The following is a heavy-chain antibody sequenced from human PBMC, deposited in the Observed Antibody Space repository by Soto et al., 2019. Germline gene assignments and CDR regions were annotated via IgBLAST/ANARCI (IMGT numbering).Heavy chain of an antibody. J-gene: IGHJ4*02. V-gene: IGHV3-23*01. CDR3: AKDQGHYSNYVVRHVSLDY. D-gene: IGHD4-4*01. CDR2: ISGSGGST. CDR1: GFTFSSYA. Sequence: GGSLRLSFAASGFTFSSYAMSWVRQAPGKWLEWVSAISGSGGSTYYAESVKGRFTISRDNSKNTLYLQMNSMRADDTAVYYCAKDQGHYSNYVVRHVSLDYCGQGTLVTVSS.